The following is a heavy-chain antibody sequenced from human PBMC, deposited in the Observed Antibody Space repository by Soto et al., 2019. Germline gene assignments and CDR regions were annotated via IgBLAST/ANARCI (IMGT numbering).Heavy chain of an antibody. J-gene: IGHJ1*01. V-gene: IGHV3-48*02. Sequence: PGGSLRLSCAASGFTFTSYSMNWVRQAPGQGLEWASYITSKSTTIKYADSVKGRFTVSRDNAKNSLYLQLNSLRDEDTAVYYCAREMGACSASSCYPGPYDSCGQGPLVTVYS. CDR3: AREMGACSASSCYPGPYDS. CDR1: GFTFTSYS. D-gene: IGHD2-2*01. CDR2: ITSKSTTI.